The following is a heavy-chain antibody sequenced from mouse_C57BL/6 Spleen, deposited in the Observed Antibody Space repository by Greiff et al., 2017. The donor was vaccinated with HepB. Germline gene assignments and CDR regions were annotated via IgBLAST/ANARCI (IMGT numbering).Heavy chain of an antibody. CDR3: AREYGYDVDYFDY. D-gene: IGHD2-2*01. J-gene: IGHJ2*01. Sequence: VQLQQSGPGLVKPSQSLSLTCSVTGYSITSGYYWNWIRQFPGNKLEWMGYISYDGSNNYNPSLKNRISITRDTSKNQFFLKLNSVTTEDTATYYCAREYGYDVDYFDYWGQGTTLTVSS. V-gene: IGHV3-6*01. CDR2: ISYDGSN. CDR1: GYSITSGYY.